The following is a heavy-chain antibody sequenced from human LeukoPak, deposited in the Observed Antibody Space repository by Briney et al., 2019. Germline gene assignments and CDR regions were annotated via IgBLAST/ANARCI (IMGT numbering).Heavy chain of an antibody. D-gene: IGHD6-19*01. Sequence: GGSLRLSCAASGFSLSNYWMNWVRQAPGKGLEWVANIKQDGSENNYVDSVKGRFTISRDNSKNTLYLQMNSLRAEDTAVYYCAKVDSSGWYPPAFQHWGQGTLVTVSS. CDR3: AKVDSSGWYPPAFQH. CDR1: GFSLSNYW. V-gene: IGHV3-7*01. CDR2: IKQDGSEN. J-gene: IGHJ1*01.